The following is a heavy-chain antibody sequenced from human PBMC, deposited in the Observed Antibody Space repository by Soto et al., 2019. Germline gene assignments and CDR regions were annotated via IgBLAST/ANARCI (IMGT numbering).Heavy chain of an antibody. Sequence: EVQLVESGGDLVQPGGSLRLSCAASGFTFSSYWMHWVRQAPGKGLVWVSRINSDGSSTTYADSVKGRFTISRDNAKNTLYLQMNSLRVEDTAVYYCARETIWFGQNRGGQGTLVTVSS. CDR2: INSDGSST. CDR1: GFTFSSYW. V-gene: IGHV3-74*03. D-gene: IGHD3-10*01. J-gene: IGHJ4*02. CDR3: ARETIWFGQNR.